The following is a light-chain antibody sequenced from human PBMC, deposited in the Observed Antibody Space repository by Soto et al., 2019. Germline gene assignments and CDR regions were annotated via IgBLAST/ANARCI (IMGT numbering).Light chain of an antibody. CDR1: RSINNY. Sequence: EIVLTQSPATLSLSPGERATLSCRASRSINNYLAWYQQRPGQAPRLLFYDASNRATGIPARFNGSGSGTVFTLTITALEPDDFAVYYCQQRSNWPPGITFGQGTKLEI. CDR3: QQRSNWPPGIT. V-gene: IGKV3-11*01. CDR2: DAS. J-gene: IGKJ2*01.